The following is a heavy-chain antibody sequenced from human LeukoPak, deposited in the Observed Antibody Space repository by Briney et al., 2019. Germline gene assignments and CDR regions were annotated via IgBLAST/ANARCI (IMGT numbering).Heavy chain of an antibody. D-gene: IGHD6-13*01. CDR1: GASISSISYC. Sequence: SETLSLTFTVSGASISSISYCSRWIRQPPGKGLEWIGSIYYSGSTYYNPSLKSRVTISVDTSKNQFSLKLSSVTAADTAVYYFARQSSSSLPEDFQHMGQGTLVTVSS. CDR2: IYYSGST. J-gene: IGHJ1*01. CDR3: ARQSSSSLPEDFQH. V-gene: IGHV4-39*01.